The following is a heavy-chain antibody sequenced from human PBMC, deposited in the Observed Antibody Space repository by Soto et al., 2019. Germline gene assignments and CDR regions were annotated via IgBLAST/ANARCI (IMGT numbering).Heavy chain of an antibody. V-gene: IGHV3-23*01. CDR3: AKDQEDDFWSGYYFADYYYGMDV. Sequence: GGSLRLSCAASGFTFSSYAMSWVRQAPGKGLEWVSAISGSGGSTYYADSVKGRFTISRDNSKNTLYLQMNSLRAEDTAVYYSAKDQEDDFWSGYYFADYYYGMDVWGQVTMVTVYS. J-gene: IGHJ6*02. D-gene: IGHD3-3*01. CDR2: ISGSGGST. CDR1: GFTFSSYA.